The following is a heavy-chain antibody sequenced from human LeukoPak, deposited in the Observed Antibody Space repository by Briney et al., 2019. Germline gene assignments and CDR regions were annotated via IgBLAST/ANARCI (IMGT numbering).Heavy chain of an antibody. CDR2: IYTSGST. Sequence: SETLSLTCTVSGGSISSGSYYWSWIRQPAGKGLEWIGRIYTSGSTNYNPSLKSRVTISVDTSKNQFSLKLSSVTAADTAVYYCARRYYDRSFDYWGQGTLVTVSS. D-gene: IGHD3-22*01. V-gene: IGHV4-61*02. CDR1: GGSISSGSYY. J-gene: IGHJ4*02. CDR3: ARRYYDRSFDY.